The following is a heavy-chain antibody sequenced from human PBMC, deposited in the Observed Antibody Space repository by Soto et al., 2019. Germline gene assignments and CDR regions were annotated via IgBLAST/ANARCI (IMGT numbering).Heavy chain of an antibody. CDR3: ARVTLKAGNWFDP. J-gene: IGHJ5*02. V-gene: IGHV1-2*02. CDR1: GYTFTDYF. Sequence: ASVKVSCKASGYTFTDYFIHWVRQAPGQGFEWMGWINPKSRGTTYAQKFQGRVTMTRDTSNSTAYMELRGLRSDDTAIYYCARVTLKAGNWFDPWXQGTLVTVSS. CDR2: INPKSRGT.